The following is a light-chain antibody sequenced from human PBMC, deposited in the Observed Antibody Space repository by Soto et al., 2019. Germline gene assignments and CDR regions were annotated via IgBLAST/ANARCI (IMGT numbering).Light chain of an antibody. CDR1: QSFTNQ. CDR2: RVS. J-gene: IGKJ3*01. Sequence: QMTQPPSSLSASVGDSVTITCRARQSFTNQLAWYKQKPGKAPKLLIYRVSNLQTGVPTLFSGSESGTDFTLTISSLQPDDVASYSCQQELSFGPGTKLDIK. V-gene: IGKV1-27*01. CDR3: QQELS.